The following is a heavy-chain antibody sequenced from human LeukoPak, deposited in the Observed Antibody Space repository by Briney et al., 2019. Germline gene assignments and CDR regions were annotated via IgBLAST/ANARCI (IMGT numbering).Heavy chain of an antibody. CDR1: GFTFSTDW. D-gene: IGHD5-18*01. CDR3: AGGAGYIVKK. J-gene: IGHJ4*02. CDR2: IKQDGSAK. V-gene: IGHV3-7*04. Sequence: HPGGSLRLSCAASGFTFSTDWMNWVRQAPGKGLEWVANIKQDGSAKNYVDSVKGRFTISRDNAKNSLYLEMNSVTVADTAMYYCAGGAGYIVKKWGQGTLVTVSS.